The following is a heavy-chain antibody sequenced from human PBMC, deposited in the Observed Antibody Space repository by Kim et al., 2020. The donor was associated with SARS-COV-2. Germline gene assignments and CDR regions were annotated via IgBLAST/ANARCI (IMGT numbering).Heavy chain of an antibody. V-gene: IGHV3-74*01. Sequence: GGSLRLSCAASGFTFRTYWMHWVRQAPGKGLVWVSRTNSDGSTTNYADSVKGRFTISRDNAKNTLYLQLNSLRAEDTAIYYCARRYYDSRGYYYFDSWGQGTLVTVSS. CDR1: GFTFRTYW. D-gene: IGHD3-22*01. CDR2: TNSDGSTT. CDR3: ARRYYDSRGYYYFDS. J-gene: IGHJ4*02.